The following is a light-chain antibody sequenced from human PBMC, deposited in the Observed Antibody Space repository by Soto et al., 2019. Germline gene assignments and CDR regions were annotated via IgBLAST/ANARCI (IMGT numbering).Light chain of an antibody. Sequence: QSVLTQPPSASGTPGQRVTISCSGSSSNIGSNTVNWYQQLPGTAPKLLIYSNNQRPSGVPDRFSGSKSGTSASLAISGFQFGEEANYYGAPWGDSLNGYVLGTGTKVTVL. CDR3: APWGDSLNGYV. V-gene: IGLV1-44*01. CDR2: SNN. CDR1: SSNIGSNT. J-gene: IGLJ1*01.